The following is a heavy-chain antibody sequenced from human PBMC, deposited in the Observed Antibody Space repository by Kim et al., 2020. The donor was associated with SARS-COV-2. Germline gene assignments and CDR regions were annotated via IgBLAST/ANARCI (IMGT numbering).Heavy chain of an antibody. V-gene: IGHV1-46*01. CDR1: GYTFTSYY. J-gene: IGHJ2*01. D-gene: IGHD6-13*01. CDR2: INPSGGST. Sequence: ASVKVSCKASGYTFTSYYMHWVRQAPGQGLEWMGIINPSGGSTSYAQKFQGRVTMTRDTSTSTVYMELSSLRSEDTAVYYCARDRRYSSSWYRGWGEKDWYFDLWGRGTLVTVSS. CDR3: ARDRRYSSSWYRGWGEKDWYFDL.